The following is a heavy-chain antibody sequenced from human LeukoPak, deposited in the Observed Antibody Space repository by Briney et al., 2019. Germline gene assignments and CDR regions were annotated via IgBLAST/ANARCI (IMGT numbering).Heavy chain of an antibody. J-gene: IGHJ4*02. CDR2: IKPDGSEK. CDR1: GFTLSGYL. CDR3: ARDRTRHPY. D-gene: IGHD3/OR15-3a*01. V-gene: IGHV3-7*03. Sequence: GGPLRLSCAASGFTLSGYLMIWVRQAPGKGLEWVANIKPDGSEKYYVYSMMCRFTISRDNAKNSLYLEMNSLRAEDTAVYYCARDRTRHPYWGQGTLVTVSS.